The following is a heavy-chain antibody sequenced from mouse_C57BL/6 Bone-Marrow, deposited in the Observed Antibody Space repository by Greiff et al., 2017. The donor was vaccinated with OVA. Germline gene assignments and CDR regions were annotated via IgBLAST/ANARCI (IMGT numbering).Heavy chain of an antibody. J-gene: IGHJ4*01. CDR1: GFSLTSYG. V-gene: IGHV2-6-1*01. CDR2: IWSDGST. D-gene: IGHD2-5*01. CDR3: ARQSNPYYYAMDY. Sequence: QVQLKESGPGLVAPSQSLSITCTVSGFSLTSYGVHWVRQPPGTGLEWLVVIWSDGSTTYNSALKSSMSISMDNSKSQVVLKMNILQPDDTAMYYCARQSNPYYYAMDYWVQGTSVTVSS.